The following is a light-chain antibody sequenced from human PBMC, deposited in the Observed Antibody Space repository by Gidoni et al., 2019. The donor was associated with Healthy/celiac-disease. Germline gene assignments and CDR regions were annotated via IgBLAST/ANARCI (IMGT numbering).Light chain of an antibody. CDR1: QSISSW. Sequence: DIQMTQSPSTLSASVGDRVTIPCRASQSISSWLAWYQQKPGKAPKLLIYKASNLEYGVPSRFSGSGSGTEFTLTISSLQPEDFTTYYCQQYNSYPLTFGGGTKVGIK. J-gene: IGKJ4*01. V-gene: IGKV1-5*03. CDR3: QQYNSYPLT. CDR2: KAS.